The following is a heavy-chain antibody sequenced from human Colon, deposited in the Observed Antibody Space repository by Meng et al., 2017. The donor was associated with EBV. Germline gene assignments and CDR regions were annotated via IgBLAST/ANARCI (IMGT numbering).Heavy chain of an antibody. Sequence: QVQRPGWGPGLRTPSQTLSLTCTVSGDSISSTDYYWSWVRQPPGKGLEWTGYIYYSGSRYYNPSLKSRVTISVDTSKNQFSLKLSSVTAADTAVYYCARVTGKIYYDGSGYPEAFDYWGQGTLVTVSS. D-gene: IGHD3-22*01. CDR3: ARVTGKIYYDGSGYPEAFDY. CDR2: IYYSGSR. J-gene: IGHJ4*02. V-gene: IGHV4-30-4*01. CDR1: GDSISSTDYY.